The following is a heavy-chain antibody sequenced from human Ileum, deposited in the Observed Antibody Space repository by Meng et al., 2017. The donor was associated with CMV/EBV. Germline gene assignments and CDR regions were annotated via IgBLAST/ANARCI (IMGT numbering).Heavy chain of an antibody. CDR3: ARDEGGMWV. Sequence: GSLRLSCTVSGGSVSSGSHYWSWIRQPPGSGLEWVGYIYYSGGTAYNPSLKSRVTISLDRSKNQFSQNVTSVTAADTAVYFCARDEGGMWVWGQGTLVTVSS. D-gene: IGHD3-16*01. J-gene: IGHJ4*02. V-gene: IGHV4-61*01. CDR2: IYYSGGT. CDR1: GGSVSSGSHY.